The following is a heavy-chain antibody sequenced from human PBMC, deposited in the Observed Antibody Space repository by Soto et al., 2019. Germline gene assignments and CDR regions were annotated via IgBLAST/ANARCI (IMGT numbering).Heavy chain of an antibody. V-gene: IGHV1-18*01. J-gene: IGHJ6*02. D-gene: IGHD4-4*01. CDR1: GYTFTSSG. Sequence: ASVKGSWKASGYTFTSSGISWVRQAPGQGLEWVGWISSYNGNTNYAQNLQGRVTMTTDTSTNTAYMELRSLRSDDTAVYYCARENSNYYYYYGMDVWGQGTTVTVYS. CDR3: ARENSNYYYYYGMDV. CDR2: ISSYNGNT.